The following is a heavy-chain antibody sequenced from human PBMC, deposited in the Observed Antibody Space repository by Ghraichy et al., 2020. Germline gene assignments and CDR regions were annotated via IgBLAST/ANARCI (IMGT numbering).Heavy chain of an antibody. CDR2: IKQDGSEK. V-gene: IGHV3-7*03. CDR1: GFTFSSYW. J-gene: IGHJ4*02. CDR3: ARDYRRWLQIRGVYFDY. Sequence: GGSLRLSCAASGFTFSSYWMSWVRQAPGKGLEWVANIKQDGSEKYYVDSVKGRFTISRDNAKNSLYLQMNSLRAEDTAVYYCARDYRRWLQIRGVYFDYWGQGTLVTVSS. D-gene: IGHD5-24*01.